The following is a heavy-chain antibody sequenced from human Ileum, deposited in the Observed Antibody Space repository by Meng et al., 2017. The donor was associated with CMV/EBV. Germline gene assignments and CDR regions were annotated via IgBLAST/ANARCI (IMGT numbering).Heavy chain of an antibody. CDR2: ISYDGSNK. Sequence: SCAASGFTFSSYAMHWVRQAPGKGLEWVAVISYDGSNKYYADSVKGRFTISRDNSKNTLYLQMNSLRAEDTAVYYCARGDPRKYYFDYWGQGTLVT. V-gene: IGHV3-30-3*01. CDR1: GFTFSSYA. CDR3: ARGDPRKYYFDY. J-gene: IGHJ4*02.